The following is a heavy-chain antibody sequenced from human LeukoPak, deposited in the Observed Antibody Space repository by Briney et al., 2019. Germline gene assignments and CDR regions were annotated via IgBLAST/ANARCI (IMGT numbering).Heavy chain of an antibody. D-gene: IGHD6-19*01. Sequence: ASVKVSCKASGYTFIGYYMHWVRQAPGQGLEWMGWINPNSGGTNYAQKFQGRVTMTRDTSISTAYMELSRLRSDDTAVYYCARGVLIAVAHPLTYWGQGTLVTVSS. CDR2: INPNSGGT. V-gene: IGHV1-2*02. CDR1: GYTFIGYY. CDR3: ARGVLIAVAHPLTY. J-gene: IGHJ4*02.